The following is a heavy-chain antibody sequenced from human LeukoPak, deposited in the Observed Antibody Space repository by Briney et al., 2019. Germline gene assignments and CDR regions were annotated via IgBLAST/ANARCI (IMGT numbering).Heavy chain of an antibody. CDR2: INPNSGGA. V-gene: IGHV1-2*06. CDR3: ARAPLSFGVVIHYGMDV. Sequence: ASVKVSCKASGYTFTDYYMHWVRQAPGQGLEWMGRINPNSGGANYARQFQGRVTMTRDTSITTAYMEVVRLTSDDTAVYYCARAPLSFGVVIHYGMDVWGQGTTVTVSS. J-gene: IGHJ6*02. D-gene: IGHD3-3*01. CDR1: GYTFTDYY.